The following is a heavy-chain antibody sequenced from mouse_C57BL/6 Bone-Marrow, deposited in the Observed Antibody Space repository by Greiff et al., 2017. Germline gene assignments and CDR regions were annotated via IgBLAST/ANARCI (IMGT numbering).Heavy chain of an antibody. J-gene: IGHJ2*01. D-gene: IGHD1-1*01. CDR1: GFTFSSYG. V-gene: IGHV5-6*01. Sequence: EVQVVESGGDLVKPGGSLKLSCAASGFTFSSYGMSWVRQTPDKRLEWVATISSGGSYTYYPDSVKGRFTISRDNAKNTLYLQMSSLKSEDTAMYYCARHSITTVGKNYFDYWGQGTTLTVSS. CDR3: ARHSITTVGKNYFDY. CDR2: ISSGGSYT.